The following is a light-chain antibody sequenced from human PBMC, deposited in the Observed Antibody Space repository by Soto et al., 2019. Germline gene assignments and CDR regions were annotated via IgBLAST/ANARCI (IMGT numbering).Light chain of an antibody. CDR2: DVS. Sequence: QSALTQPASVSGSPGQSITISCTGTSSDVGGYNYVSWYQQHPGKAPKLMIYDVSNRPSGVSNRFSGSKSDNTASLAISGIQAEDEADYYCSSYTSTSSVVFGGGTKLTVL. CDR3: SSYTSTSSVV. J-gene: IGLJ2*01. V-gene: IGLV2-14*01. CDR1: SSDVGGYNY.